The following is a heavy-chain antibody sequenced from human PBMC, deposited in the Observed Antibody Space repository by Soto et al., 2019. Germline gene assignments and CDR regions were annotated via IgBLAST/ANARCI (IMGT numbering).Heavy chain of an antibody. J-gene: IGHJ4*02. D-gene: IGHD4-17*01. V-gene: IGHV1-8*01. CDR3: ARTNGELDY. CDR1: GYTFSSYD. Sequence: QVQLVQSGAEVKKPGASVKVACKTSGYTFSSYDINWVRQGTGQGLEWMGWISTQSGNKGYAQKFQGRITMTRDTSNSTAYMELSSLRSDDTALYYCARTNGELDYWGQGTLVTVSS. CDR2: ISTQSGNK.